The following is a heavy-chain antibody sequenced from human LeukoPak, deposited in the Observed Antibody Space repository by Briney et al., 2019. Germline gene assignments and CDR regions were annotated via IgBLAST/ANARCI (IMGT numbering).Heavy chain of an antibody. V-gene: IGHV1-69*13. CDR2: IIPIFGTA. Sequence: ASVKVSCKASGGIFSSYGISWVRQAPGQGLEWMGGIIPIFGTANYAQKFQGRVTITADESTSTAYMELSSLRSEDTAVYYCARESDDSSSWTYWGQGTLVTVSS. J-gene: IGHJ4*02. CDR3: ARESDDSSSWTY. D-gene: IGHD6-13*01. CDR1: GGIFSSYG.